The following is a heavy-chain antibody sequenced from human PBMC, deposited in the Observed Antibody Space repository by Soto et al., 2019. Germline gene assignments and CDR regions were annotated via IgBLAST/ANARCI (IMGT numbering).Heavy chain of an antibody. D-gene: IGHD1-1*01. Sequence: GESLKISCAASGFTFSSYAMSWVRQAPGKGLEWVSAISGSGGSTYYADSVKGRFTISRDNSKNTLYLQMNSLRAEDTAVYYCANSPQTTGNLDYWGQGTLVTVSS. J-gene: IGHJ4*02. V-gene: IGHV3-23*01. CDR3: ANSPQTTGNLDY. CDR1: GFTFSSYA. CDR2: ISGSGGST.